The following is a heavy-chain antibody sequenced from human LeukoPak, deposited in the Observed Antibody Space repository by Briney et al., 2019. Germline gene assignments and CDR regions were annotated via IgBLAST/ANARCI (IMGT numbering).Heavy chain of an antibody. Sequence: GGSLRLSCAASEFTFTSYELNWVRQAPGKGLEWVSYISSSGNTISYADSVKGQFTISRDNAKNSLYLQVISLRAEDTAVYYCARGPSIAARYDAFDIWGQGTMVTVSS. J-gene: IGHJ3*02. CDR3: ARGPSIAARYDAFDI. D-gene: IGHD6-6*01. CDR1: EFTFTSYE. CDR2: ISSSGNTI. V-gene: IGHV3-48*03.